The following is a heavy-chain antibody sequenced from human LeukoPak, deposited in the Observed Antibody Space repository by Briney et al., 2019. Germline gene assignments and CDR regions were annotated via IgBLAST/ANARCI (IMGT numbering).Heavy chain of an antibody. D-gene: IGHD3-16*01. CDR2: IYYDGSDK. V-gene: IGHV3-33*06. J-gene: IGHJ4*02. CDR1: GFIFSSYG. Sequence: GGSLRLSCAASGFIFSSYGMHWVRQAPGKGLEWVAIIYYDGSDKYYADSVKGRFTISRDNSKNMVYLQMNSLRVEDTAVYFCAKDHGGAFDYWGQGTLVTVSS. CDR3: AKDHGGAFDY.